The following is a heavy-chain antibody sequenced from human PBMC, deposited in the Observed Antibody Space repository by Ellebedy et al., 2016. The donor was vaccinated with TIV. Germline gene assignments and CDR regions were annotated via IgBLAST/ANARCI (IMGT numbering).Heavy chain of an antibody. CDR3: ARGCHPCFWSGYSDY. J-gene: IGHJ4*02. Sequence: GESLKISXAASGFTFSDYYMSWIRQAPGKGLEWVSYINSNGETIHYAKSVKGRFTISRDNAKNSLYLQMNSLRAEDTAVYYCARGCHPCFWSGYSDYWGQGSLVTVSS. CDR1: GFTFSDYY. CDR2: INSNGETI. V-gene: IGHV3-11*01. D-gene: IGHD3-3*01.